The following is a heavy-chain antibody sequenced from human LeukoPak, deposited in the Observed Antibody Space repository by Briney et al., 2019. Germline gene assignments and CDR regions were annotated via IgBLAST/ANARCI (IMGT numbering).Heavy chain of an antibody. CDR3: ARDEGNRMGIIGWNDVGGWFDP. D-gene: IGHD1-1*01. CDR2: IIPIFGTA. J-gene: IGHJ5*02. V-gene: IGHV1-69*05. CDR1: GGTFSSYA. Sequence: ASVKVSCKASGGTFSSYAISWVRQAPGQGLEWMGGIIPIFGTANYAQKFQGRVTITTDESTSTAYMELSSLRSEDTAVYYCARDEGNRMGIIGWNDVGGWFDPWGQGTLVTVSS.